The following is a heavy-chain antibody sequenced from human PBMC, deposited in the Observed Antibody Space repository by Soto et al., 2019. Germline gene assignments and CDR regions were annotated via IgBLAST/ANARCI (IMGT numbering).Heavy chain of an antibody. CDR3: ARVQYSSSPGASYYYYYYGMDV. V-gene: IGHV3-30-3*01. D-gene: IGHD6-13*01. CDR2: ISYDGSNK. J-gene: IGHJ6*02. Sequence: SGGSLRLSCAASGFTFSSYAMHWVRQAPGKGLEWVAVISYDGSNKYYADSVKGRFTISRDNSKNTLYLQMNSLRAEDTAVYYCARVQYSSSPGASYYYYYYGMDVWGQGTTVTVSS. CDR1: GFTFSSYA.